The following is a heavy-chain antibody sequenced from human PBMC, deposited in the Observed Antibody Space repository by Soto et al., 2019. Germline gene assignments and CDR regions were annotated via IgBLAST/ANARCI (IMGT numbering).Heavy chain of an antibody. CDR3: AKAGPPSGYYYYYMDV. CDR1: GITFSSYA. D-gene: IGHD3-10*01. V-gene: IGHV3-23*01. J-gene: IGHJ6*03. Sequence: GGSLRLSCAVTGITFSSYAMSWVRQAPGKGLEWVSAISGSGGSTYYADSVKGRFTISRDNSKNTLYLQMNSLRAEDTAVYYCAKAGPPSGYYYYYMDVWGKGTTVTVSS. CDR2: ISGSGGST.